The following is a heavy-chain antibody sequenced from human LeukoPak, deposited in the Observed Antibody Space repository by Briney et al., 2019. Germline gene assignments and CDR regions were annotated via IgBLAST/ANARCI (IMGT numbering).Heavy chain of an antibody. CDR2: ISAYNGNT. Sequence: ASVKVSCKASGGTFSSYAISWVRQAPGQGLEWMGWISAYNGNTNYAQKLQGRVTMTTDTSTSTAYMELRSLRSDDAAVYYCARDGPYDSSGYYYFLSPHFDYWGQGTLVTVSS. V-gene: IGHV1-18*01. CDR1: GGTFSSYA. CDR3: ARDGPYDSSGYYYFLSPHFDY. D-gene: IGHD3-22*01. J-gene: IGHJ4*02.